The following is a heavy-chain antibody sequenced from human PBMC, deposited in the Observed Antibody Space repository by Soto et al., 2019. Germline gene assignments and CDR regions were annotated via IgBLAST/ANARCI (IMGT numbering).Heavy chain of an antibody. D-gene: IGHD1-7*01. Sequence: GLEWMGLINPGSGRPNYAQKFQDRVIMTRDTSTTTVYMELSSVISEDTAVYYCARGRLTGTIDNFDYWGQGTLVTVSS. V-gene: IGHV1-46*01. CDR2: INPGSGRP. J-gene: IGHJ4*02. CDR3: ARGRLTGTIDNFDY.